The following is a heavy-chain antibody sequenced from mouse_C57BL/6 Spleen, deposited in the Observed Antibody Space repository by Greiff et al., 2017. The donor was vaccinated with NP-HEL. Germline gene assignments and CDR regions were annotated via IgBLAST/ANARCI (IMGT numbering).Heavy chain of an antibody. J-gene: IGHJ2*01. V-gene: IGHV3-6*01. CDR2: ISYDGSN. CDR3: ATYYSNYVFDY. D-gene: IGHD2-5*01. Sequence: EVQVVESGPGLVKPSQSLSLTCSVTGYSITSGYYWNWIRQFPGNKLEWMGYISYDGSNNYNPSLKNRISITRDTSKNQFFLKLNSVTTEDPATYYCATYYSNYVFDYWGQGTTLTVSS. CDR1: GYSITSGYY.